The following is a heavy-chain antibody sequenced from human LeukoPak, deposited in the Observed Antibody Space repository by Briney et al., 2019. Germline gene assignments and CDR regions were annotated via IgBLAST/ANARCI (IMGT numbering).Heavy chain of an antibody. CDR1: GGSISSDSYY. D-gene: IGHD4-17*01. V-gene: IGHV4-61*02. CDR3: ARGPTTVTRAFDY. Sequence: SETLSLTCTVSGGSISSDSYYWSWIRQPAGKGLEWIGRIYTSGSTNYNPSLKSRVTMSVDTSENQFSLKLSSVTAADTAVYYCARGPTTVTRAFDYWGQGTLVTVSS. CDR2: IYTSGST. J-gene: IGHJ4*02.